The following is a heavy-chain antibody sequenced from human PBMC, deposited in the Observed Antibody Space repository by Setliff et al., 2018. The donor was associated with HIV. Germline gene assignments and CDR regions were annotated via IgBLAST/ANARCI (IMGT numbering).Heavy chain of an antibody. D-gene: IGHD6-19*01. Sequence: GGSLRLSCAASGFTFRRYWMNWVRQAPGKGLEWVANIKEDGSEKYYMDSVKGRFTISRDKAKNSLYLQMNGLRAEDTAVYYCARARTGWYNFDYWGQGTPVTVS. CDR2: IKEDGSEK. CDR1: GFTFRRYW. J-gene: IGHJ4*02. V-gene: IGHV3-7*01. CDR3: ARARTGWYNFDY.